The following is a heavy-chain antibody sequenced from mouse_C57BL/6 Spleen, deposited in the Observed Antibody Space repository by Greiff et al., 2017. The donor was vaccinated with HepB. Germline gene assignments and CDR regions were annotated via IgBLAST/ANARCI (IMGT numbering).Heavy chain of an antibody. J-gene: IGHJ2*01. V-gene: IGHV1-82*01. CDR3: ARRTTVVAKDYFDY. D-gene: IGHD1-1*01. CDR2: IYPGDGDT. Sequence: QVQLQQSGPELVKPGASVRISCKASGYAFSSSWMNWVKQRPGKGLEWIGRIYPGDGDTNYNGKFKGKATLTADKSSSTAYMQLSSLTSEDSAVYFCARRTTVVAKDYFDYWGQGTTLTVSS. CDR1: GYAFSSSW.